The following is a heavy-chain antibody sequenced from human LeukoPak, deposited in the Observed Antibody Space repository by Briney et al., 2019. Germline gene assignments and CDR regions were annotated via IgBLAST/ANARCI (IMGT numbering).Heavy chain of an antibody. D-gene: IGHD2-2*01. Sequence: PGGSLRLSCAASRFTFSSYGMHWVRQTPGKGLEWVAFIRHDGSYQQYADSVKGRFTVSRDNSKNTLYLQMNSLRAEDTAVYYCAKDKLAPIVVVPAAHDYWGQGTLVTVSS. J-gene: IGHJ4*02. V-gene: IGHV3-30*02. CDR3: AKDKLAPIVVVPAAHDY. CDR2: IRHDGSYQ. CDR1: RFTFSSYG.